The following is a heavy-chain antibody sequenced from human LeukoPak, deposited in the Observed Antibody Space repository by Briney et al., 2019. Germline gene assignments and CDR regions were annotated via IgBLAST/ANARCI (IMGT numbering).Heavy chain of an antibody. D-gene: IGHD6-19*01. J-gene: IGHJ4*02. Sequence: SETLSLTCTVSGGSISSYYWSWIRQPPGKGLEWIGYIYYSGSTNYNPSLKSRVTISVGTSKNQFSLKLSSVTAADTAVYYCARTSPGIAVAGMLRWYYFAYWGQGTLVTVSS. CDR2: IYYSGST. CDR3: ARTSPGIAVAGMLRWYYFAY. V-gene: IGHV4-59*08. CDR1: GGSISSYY.